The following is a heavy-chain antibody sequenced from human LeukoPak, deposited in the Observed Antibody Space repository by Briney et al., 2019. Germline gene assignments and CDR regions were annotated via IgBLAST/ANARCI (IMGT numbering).Heavy chain of an antibody. CDR1: GGSISTYY. D-gene: IGHD1-26*01. V-gene: IGHV4-59*01. J-gene: IGHJ6*02. Sequence: KASETLSLTCNVSGGSISTYYWRWIRQPPEKGLEWIGYVYYSGSTNYNPSLKSRVTISVDTSKNQFSLRLSSVTAADTAVYYCARQSGSYYYGMDVWGQGTTVTVSS. CDR2: VYYSGST. CDR3: ARQSGSYYYGMDV.